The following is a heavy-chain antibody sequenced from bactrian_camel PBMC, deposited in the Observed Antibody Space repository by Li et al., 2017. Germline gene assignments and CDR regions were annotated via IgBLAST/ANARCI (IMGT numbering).Heavy chain of an antibody. J-gene: IGHJ4*01. CDR1: GFTFSTYA. D-gene: IGHD6*01. Sequence: VQLVESGGGSVQAGGSLRLSCAASGFTFSTYAMNWVRQAPGKGLEWVSAINSGGGTTYYADSVKGRFTISRDNAKNTLYLQMNNLTSEDTALYYCATTFDGANRGQGTQVTVS. CDR2: INSGGGTT. V-gene: IGHV3S31*01.